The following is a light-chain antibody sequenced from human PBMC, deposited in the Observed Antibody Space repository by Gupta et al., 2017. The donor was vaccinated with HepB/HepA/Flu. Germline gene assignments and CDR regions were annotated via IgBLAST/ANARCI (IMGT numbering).Light chain of an antibody. Sequence: EIVMTQSPATLSVSPGERATLSCRASQSVSSNLAWYQQKPGQAPRLLIYGASTRATGIPARFSGSGSGTEFTLTISSLQSVDFAVYYCQQDNNWLWTFGQGTKVEIK. CDR3: QQDNNWLWT. CDR1: QSVSSN. J-gene: IGKJ1*01. V-gene: IGKV3-15*01. CDR2: GAS.